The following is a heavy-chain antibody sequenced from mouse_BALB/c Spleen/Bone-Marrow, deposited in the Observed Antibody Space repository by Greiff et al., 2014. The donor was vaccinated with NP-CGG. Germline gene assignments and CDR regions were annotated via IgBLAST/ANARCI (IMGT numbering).Heavy chain of an antibody. J-gene: IGHJ4*01. D-gene: IGHD2-4*01. Sequence: VQLKESGAELVRPGALVKLSCKASGFNIKDYYMHWVKQRPEQGLEWIGWIDPENGNTIYDPKFQGKASITADTSSNTAYLQLSSLPSEDTAVYYCARGLRHATDYWGQGTSVTVPS. V-gene: IGHV14-1*02. CDR3: ARGLRHATDY. CDR2: IDPENGNT. CDR1: GFNIKDYY.